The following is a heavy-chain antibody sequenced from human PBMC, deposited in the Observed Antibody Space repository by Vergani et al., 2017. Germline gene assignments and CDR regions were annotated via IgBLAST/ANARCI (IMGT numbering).Heavy chain of an antibody. D-gene: IGHD6-19*01. V-gene: IGHV2-5*02. J-gene: IGHJ6*02. Sequence: QITLKESGPTLVKPTQTLTLTCTFSGFSLSTSGVGVGWIRQPPGKALEWLALIYWADDKRYSPSLKSRLTITKDTSKNQVVLTMTNMDPVDTATYYCAHSGSSGWYEVPERRYYYYGMDVWGQGTTVTVSS. CDR3: AHSGSSGWYEVPERRYYYYGMDV. CDR2: IYWADDK. CDR1: GFSLSTSGVG.